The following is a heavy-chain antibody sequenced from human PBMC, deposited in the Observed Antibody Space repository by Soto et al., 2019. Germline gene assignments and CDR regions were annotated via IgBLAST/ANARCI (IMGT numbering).Heavy chain of an antibody. Sequence: QVQLQESGPGLVKPSETLSLTCTVSGGSIRNYYWSWIRQPPRKGLKWIGHIYYSGSTNYNPSLKSRVTISVDTSKNQVPLNLSAVTAADPAVYYCARRPSRSFDYWGQGTLVTVSS. CDR1: GGSIRNYY. J-gene: IGHJ4*02. CDR2: IYYSGST. CDR3: ARRPSRSFDY. D-gene: IGHD2-2*01. V-gene: IGHV4-59*08.